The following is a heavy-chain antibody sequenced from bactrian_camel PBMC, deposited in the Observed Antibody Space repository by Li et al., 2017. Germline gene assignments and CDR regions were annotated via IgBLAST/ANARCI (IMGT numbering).Heavy chain of an antibody. CDR2: IYRGGSST. J-gene: IGHJ4*01. CDR3: AAVTGCSSVPWLRDPGQKSGPIN. CDR1: GDGYSSSA. Sequence: HVQLVESGGGSVQAGGSLRLSCAASGDGYSSSAMGWFRQAPGKERQGVASIYRGGSSTYYADSVKGRFIISRDNSKMTWSLQMNNLKSEDTAVCYCAAVTGCSSVPWLRDPGQKSGPINWGQGTQVTVS. V-gene: IGHV3S54*01. D-gene: IGHD3*01.